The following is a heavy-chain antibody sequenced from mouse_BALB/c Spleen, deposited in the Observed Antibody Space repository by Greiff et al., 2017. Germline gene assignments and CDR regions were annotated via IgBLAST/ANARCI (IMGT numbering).Heavy chain of an antibody. CDR1: GYTFTDYA. V-gene: IGHV1S137*01. CDR2: ISTYYGDA. Sequence: QVHVKQSGAELVRPGVSVKISCKGSGYTFTDYAMHWVKQSHAKSLEWIGVISTYYGDASYNQKFKGKATMTVDKSSSTAYMELARLTSEDSAIYYCARSGYDGSDYWGQGTTLTVSS. CDR3: ARSGYDGSDY. J-gene: IGHJ2*01. D-gene: IGHD2-3*01.